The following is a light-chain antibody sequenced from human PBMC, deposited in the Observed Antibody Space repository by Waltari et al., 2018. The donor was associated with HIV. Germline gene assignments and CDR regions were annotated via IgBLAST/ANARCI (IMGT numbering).Light chain of an antibody. Sequence: EIVMTQSPATLSGSPGERVPPPCRASQNVITNLAWYQQNPGQAPSLLIYGASTRASGIPARFTGGGSGSDFTLTINSLQSEDCGLYYCQQYNGWPRTFGQGTKV. CDR1: QNVITN. CDR2: GAS. CDR3: QQYNGWPRT. J-gene: IGKJ1*01. V-gene: IGKV3-15*01.